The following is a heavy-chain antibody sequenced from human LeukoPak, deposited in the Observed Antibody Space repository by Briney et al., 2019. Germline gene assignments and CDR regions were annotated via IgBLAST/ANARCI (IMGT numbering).Heavy chain of an antibody. CDR2: ISSSSSYI. CDR1: GFTFSSYS. Sequence: GGSLRLSCAASGFTFSSYSMNWVRQAPGKGLEWVSSISSSSSYIYYADSVKGRFTISRGNAKNSLYLQMNSLRAEDTAVYYCARDAFGRRGIVGAYFDYWGQGTLVTVSS. V-gene: IGHV3-21*01. D-gene: IGHD1-26*01. J-gene: IGHJ4*02. CDR3: ARDAFGRRGIVGAYFDY.